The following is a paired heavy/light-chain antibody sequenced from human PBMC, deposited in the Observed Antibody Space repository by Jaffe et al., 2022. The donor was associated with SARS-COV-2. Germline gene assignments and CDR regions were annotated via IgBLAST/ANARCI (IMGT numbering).Light chain of an antibody. J-gene: IGKJ5*01. CDR1: QDISNY. CDR3: QQYDNLPVT. V-gene: IGKV1-33*01. CDR2: DAS. Sequence: DIQMTQSPSSLSASVGDRVTITCQASQDISNYLNWYQQKPGKAPKLLIYDASNLETGVPSRFSGSGSGTDFTFTISSLQPEDIATYYCQQYDNLPVTFGQGTRLEIK.
Heavy chain of an antibody. J-gene: IGHJ2*01. CDR1: GGSISSYY. Sequence: QVQLQESGPGLVKPSETLSLTCTVSGGSISSYYWSWIRQPPGKGLEWIGYIYYSGSTNYNPSLKSRVTISVDTSKNQFSLKLSSVTAADTAVYYCARVRNLFDGDYAFQAGYFDLWGRGTLVTVSS. CDR3: ARVRNLFDGDYAFQAGYFDL. V-gene: IGHV4-59*01. D-gene: IGHD4-17*01. CDR2: IYYSGST.